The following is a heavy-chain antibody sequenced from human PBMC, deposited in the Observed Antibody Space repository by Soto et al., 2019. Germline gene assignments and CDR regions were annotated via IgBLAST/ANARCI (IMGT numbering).Heavy chain of an antibody. D-gene: IGHD6-6*01. CDR1: GDSVSSNSAA. Sequence: SQTLSLTCAISGDSVSSNSAAWNWIRQSPSRGLEWLGRTYYRSKWYNDYAVSVKSRITINPDTSKNQFSLQLNSVTPEDTAVYYCARDIEAWGSXAARLGQNRDYYYGMDVRGPGTTVTVSS. CDR2: TYYRSKWYN. J-gene: IGHJ6*02. V-gene: IGHV6-1*01. CDR3: ARDIEAWGSXAARLGQNRDYYYGMDV.